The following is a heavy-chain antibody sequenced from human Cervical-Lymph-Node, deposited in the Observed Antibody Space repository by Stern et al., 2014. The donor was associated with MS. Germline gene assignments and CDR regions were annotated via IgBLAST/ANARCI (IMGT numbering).Heavy chain of an antibody. CDR3: ARDVRIAVAGYNWFDP. J-gene: IGHJ5*02. CDR2: ISAYNGNT. CDR1: GYTFTSYG. V-gene: IGHV1-18*04. D-gene: IGHD6-19*01. Sequence: QMQLVQSGAEVKKPGASVKVSCKASGYTFTSYGISWVRQAPGQGLEWMGWISAYNGNTNYAQKLQGRVTMTTDTSTSTAYMELRSLRSDDTAVYYCARDVRIAVAGYNWFDPWGQGTLVTVSS.